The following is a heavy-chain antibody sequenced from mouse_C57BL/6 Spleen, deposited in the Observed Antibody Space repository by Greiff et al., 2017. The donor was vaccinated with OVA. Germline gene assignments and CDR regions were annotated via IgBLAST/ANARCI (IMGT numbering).Heavy chain of an antibody. Sequence: EVQVVESGPGLVKPSQSLSLTCSVTGYSITSGYYWNWIRQFPGNKLEWMGYISYDGSNNYNPSLKNRISITRDTSKNQFFLKLNSVTTEDTATYYCARPLTTVVATRGAMDYWGQGTSVTVSS. CDR1: GYSITSGYY. CDR3: ARPLTTVVATRGAMDY. J-gene: IGHJ4*01. D-gene: IGHD1-1*01. V-gene: IGHV3-6*01. CDR2: ISYDGSN.